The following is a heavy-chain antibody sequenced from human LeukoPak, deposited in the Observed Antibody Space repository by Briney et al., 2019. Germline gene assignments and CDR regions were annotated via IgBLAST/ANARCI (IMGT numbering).Heavy chain of an antibody. V-gene: IGHV3-7*01. CDR3: ARDQSPMVRGVIGY. CDR1: GFTFSSYA. D-gene: IGHD3-10*01. Sequence: GGSLRLSCAASGFTFSSYAMSWVRQAPGKGLEWVANIKQDGSEKYYVDSVKGRFTISRDNAKNSLYLQMNSLRAEDTAVYYCARDQSPMVRGVIGYWGQGTLVTVSS. CDR2: IKQDGSEK. J-gene: IGHJ4*02.